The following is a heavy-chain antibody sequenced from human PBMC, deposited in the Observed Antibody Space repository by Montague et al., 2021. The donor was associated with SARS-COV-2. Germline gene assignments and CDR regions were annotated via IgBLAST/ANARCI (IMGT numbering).Heavy chain of an antibody. CDR3: ARGPQEYRITMIVVDYWYFDP. D-gene: IGHD3-22*01. J-gene: IGHJ2*01. CDR1: GGSISSYY. CDR2: IYYSGST. Sequence: SETLSLTCTVSGGSISSYYWSWIRQPPGKGLEWIGYIYYSGSTNYNPSLKSRVTISVDTSKNQFSLKLSSVTAADTAVYYCARGPQEYRITMIVVDYWYFDPRGHGTLVTVSS. V-gene: IGHV4-59*01.